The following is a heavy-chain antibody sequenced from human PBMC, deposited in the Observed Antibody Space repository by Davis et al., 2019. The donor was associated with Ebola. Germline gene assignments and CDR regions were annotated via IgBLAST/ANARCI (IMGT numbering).Heavy chain of an antibody. J-gene: IGHJ5*02. CDR3: ARGPPYYYGSGYNWFDP. V-gene: IGHV4-34*01. D-gene: IGHD3-10*01. Sequence: MPSETLSLTFAVYGGSFSGYYWSWIRQPPGKGLAWIGEINHSGSTNYNPSLKSRVTISVDTSKNQFSLKLSSVTAADTTVYYCARGPPYYYGSGYNWFDPWGQGTLVTVSS. CDR1: GGSFSGYY. CDR2: INHSGST.